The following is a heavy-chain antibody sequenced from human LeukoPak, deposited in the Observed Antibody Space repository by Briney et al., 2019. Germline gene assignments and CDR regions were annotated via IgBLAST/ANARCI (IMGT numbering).Heavy chain of an antibody. Sequence: SETLALTCTLSGGSITSDYWSWIRQSPGKGLEWIGYFSYSGSTHYSPSLTSRVAISVDTSRNQLSLKLRSVTAADTAIYYCARADESLVYGMDVWGTGTTVIASS. CDR3: ARADESLVYGMDV. V-gene: IGHV4-59*08. J-gene: IGHJ6*04. CDR1: GGSITSDY. CDR2: FSYSGST.